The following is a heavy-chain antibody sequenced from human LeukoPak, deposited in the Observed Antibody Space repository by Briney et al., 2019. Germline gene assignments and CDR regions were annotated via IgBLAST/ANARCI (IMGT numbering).Heavy chain of an antibody. D-gene: IGHD3-22*01. Sequence: GASVKVSCKASGYTFTGYYMHWVRQAPGQGLEWMGWINPNNGVTNYAQKFQGRVTMTRDTSISTAYMEVRRLRSDDTAVYYCARADTYYYDSTGYSQYYFEYWGQGTLVTVSS. V-gene: IGHV1-2*02. CDR2: INPNNGVT. J-gene: IGHJ4*02. CDR1: GYTFTGYY. CDR3: ARADTYYYDSTGYSQYYFEY.